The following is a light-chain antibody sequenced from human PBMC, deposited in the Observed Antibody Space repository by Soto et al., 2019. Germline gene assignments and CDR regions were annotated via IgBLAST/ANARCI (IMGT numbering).Light chain of an antibody. J-gene: IGLJ2*01. CDR1: TGAVTSGHY. Sequence: QAVVTQEPSLTVSPGGTVTLTCGSSTGAVTSGHYPYWFQQKPGQAPRTLIYDTRDKHSWTPARFSGSLLGGKAALTLSGAQPEDEAEYYCLLSYSGARAGVVFGGGTKLTVL. CDR2: DTR. V-gene: IGLV7-46*01. CDR3: LLSYSGARAGVV.